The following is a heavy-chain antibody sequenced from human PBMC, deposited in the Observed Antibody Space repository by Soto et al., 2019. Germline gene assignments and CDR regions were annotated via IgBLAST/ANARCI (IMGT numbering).Heavy chain of an antibody. CDR1: GFTFSSYA. J-gene: IGHJ4*02. Sequence: GGSVRLSCAASGFTFSSYAMSWVRQAPGKGLEWVSAISGSGGSTYYADSVKGRFTISRDNSKNTLYLQMNSLRAEDTAVYYCATRVVVVPAASDYWGKGTLVTVSS. CDR2: ISGSGGST. D-gene: IGHD2-2*01. V-gene: IGHV3-23*01. CDR3: ATRVVVVPAASDY.